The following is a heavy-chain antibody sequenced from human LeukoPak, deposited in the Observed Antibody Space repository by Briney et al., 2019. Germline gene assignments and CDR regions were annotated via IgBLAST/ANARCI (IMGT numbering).Heavy chain of an antibody. V-gene: IGHV4-38-2*02. D-gene: IGHD3-3*01. Sequence: SDTLSLTCAVSGYSISSGYYWGWIRPPPGKGLEWIGSIYHSGSTYYNPSLKSRVTISVDTSKNQFSLKLSSVTAADTAVYYCARDLIRITIFGVVITNWFDPWGQGTLVTVSS. CDR1: GYSISSGYY. J-gene: IGHJ5*02. CDR2: IYHSGST. CDR3: ARDLIRITIFGVVITNWFDP.